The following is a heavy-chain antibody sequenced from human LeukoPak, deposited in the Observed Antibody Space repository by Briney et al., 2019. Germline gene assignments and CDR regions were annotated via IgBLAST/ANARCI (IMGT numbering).Heavy chain of an antibody. Sequence: PGGSLRLSCAASGFTFSSYAMSWVRQAPGKGLEWVSAISGSGGSTYYADSVKGRFTISRDNSKNTLYLQMNSLRAEDTAVYYCANKDYYDSSGYYVSDYWGQGTLVTVSS. CDR1: GFTFSSYA. CDR3: ANKDYYDSSGYYVSDY. J-gene: IGHJ4*02. CDR2: ISGSGGST. V-gene: IGHV3-23*01. D-gene: IGHD3-22*01.